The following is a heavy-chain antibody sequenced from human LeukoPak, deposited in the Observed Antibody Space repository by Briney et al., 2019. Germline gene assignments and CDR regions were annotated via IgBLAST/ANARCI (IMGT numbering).Heavy chain of an antibody. Sequence: GGSLRLSCAASGFTFSDYYMSYIRQAPGKGLEWVSYISSSGSTIYSADSVKGRFTISRDNAKNSLYLQMNSLRAEDTAVYYCAREGRSPYYFDYWGQGTLVTVSS. CDR3: AREGRSPYYFDY. J-gene: IGHJ4*02. CDR1: GFTFSDYY. V-gene: IGHV3-11*04. D-gene: IGHD4-17*01. CDR2: ISSSGSTI.